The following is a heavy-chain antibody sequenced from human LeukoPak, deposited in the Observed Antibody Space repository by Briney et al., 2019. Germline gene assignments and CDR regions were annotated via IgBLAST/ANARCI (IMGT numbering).Heavy chain of an antibody. V-gene: IGHV3-64D*09. Sequence: GGSLRLPCSASGFTFSSYAMHWVRQAPGKGLEYVSAISSNGGSTYYADSVKGRFTISRDNSKNTLYLQMSSLRAEDTAVYYCVKVSSGYDSDYFDYWGQGTLVTVSS. D-gene: IGHD5-12*01. CDR3: VKVSSGYDSDYFDY. CDR2: ISSNGGST. J-gene: IGHJ4*02. CDR1: GFTFSSYA.